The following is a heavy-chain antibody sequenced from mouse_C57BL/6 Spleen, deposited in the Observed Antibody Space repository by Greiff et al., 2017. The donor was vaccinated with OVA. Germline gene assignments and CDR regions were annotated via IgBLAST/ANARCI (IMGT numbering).Heavy chain of an antibody. CDR3: ARITTVVAEDFDY. CDR1: GFNIKNTY. V-gene: IGHV14-3*01. D-gene: IGHD1-1*01. J-gene: IGHJ2*01. CDR2: IDPANGNT. Sequence: VQLQQSVAELVRPGASVKLSCTASGFNIKNTYMHWVKQRPEQGLEWIGRIDPANGNTKYAPKFQGKATITADTSSNTAYLQLSRLTSEDTAIYYCARITTVVAEDFDYWGQGTTLTVSS.